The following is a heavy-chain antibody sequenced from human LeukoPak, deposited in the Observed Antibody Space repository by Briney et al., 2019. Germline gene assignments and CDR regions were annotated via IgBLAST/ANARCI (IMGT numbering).Heavy chain of an antibody. D-gene: IGHD2-15*01. J-gene: IGHJ6*02. CDR1: GFTFSSYG. CDR3: AKDKRGWQDYYYYYGMDV. V-gene: IGHV3-30*02. Sequence: GSLRLSCAASGFTFSSYGMHWVRQAPGKGLEWVAVIWYDGSNKYYADSVKGRFTISRDNSKNTLYLQMNSLRAEDTAVYYCAKDKRGWQDYYYYYGMDVWGQGTTVTVSS. CDR2: IWYDGSNK.